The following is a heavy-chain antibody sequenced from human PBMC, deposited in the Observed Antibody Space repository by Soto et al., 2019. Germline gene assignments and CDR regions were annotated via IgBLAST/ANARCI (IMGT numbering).Heavy chain of an antibody. CDR3: ARVRGLYCSGGSCYSYYFDY. CDR2: INPNSGGT. V-gene: IGHV1-2*04. D-gene: IGHD2-15*01. CDR1: GYTFTGYY. J-gene: IGHJ4*02. Sequence: GASVKVSCKASGYTFTGYYMHWVRQAPGQGLEWMGWINPNSGGTNYAQKFQGWVTMTRDTSISTAYKEQSRLRSDDKAVNYSARVRGLYCSGGSCYSYYFDYWGRGTLVTVSS.